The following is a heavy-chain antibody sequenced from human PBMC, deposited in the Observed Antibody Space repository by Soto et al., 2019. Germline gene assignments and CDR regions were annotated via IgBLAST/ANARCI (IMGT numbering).Heavy chain of an antibody. CDR2: ISGSGGST. Sequence: GGSVRHSCSDSEFVYSGYPMSCISQAPGKGLEWVSAISGSGGSTYYADSVKGRFTISRDNSKNTLYLQMNSLRAEDTAVYYCAKETGSGLYYYGMDVWGQGTTVTVSS. V-gene: IGHV3-23*01. D-gene: IGHD2-15*01. CDR1: EFVYSGYP. J-gene: IGHJ6*02. CDR3: AKETGSGLYYYGMDV.